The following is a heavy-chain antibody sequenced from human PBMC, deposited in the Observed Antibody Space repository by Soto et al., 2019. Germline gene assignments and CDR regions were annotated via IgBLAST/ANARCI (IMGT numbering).Heavy chain of an antibody. CDR2: IKQDGSEK. D-gene: IGHD2-2*01. CDR3: ARSRAGRTAASYYDYMDV. CDR1: GFSFSDYW. V-gene: IGHV3-7*01. J-gene: IGHJ6*03. Sequence: EVQLVESGGGLVQPGGSLRLSCAAAGFSFSDYWMTWVRQPPGKGLEGVANIKQDGSEKYYADSVKGRFTISRDNAKSSLYLQMNSLRAEDTAVYYCARSRAGRTAASYYDYMDVWGKGTTVTVSS.